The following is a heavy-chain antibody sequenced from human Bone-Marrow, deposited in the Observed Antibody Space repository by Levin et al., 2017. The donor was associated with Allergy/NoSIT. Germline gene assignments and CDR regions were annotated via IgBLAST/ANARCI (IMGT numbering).Heavy chain of an antibody. D-gene: IGHD1-26*01. J-gene: IGHJ4*02. CDR2: IVPMFKTT. CDR3: ARGLVGGSLDD. V-gene: IGHV1-69*01. Sequence: GGSLRLSCKASGVSFNSYGITWVRQAPGQGPEWMGGIVPMFKTTNYAQKFQGRVTMTADESTITAYMELSSLTFEDTAIYYCARGLVGGSLDDWGQGTLVTVSS. CDR1: GVSFNSYG.